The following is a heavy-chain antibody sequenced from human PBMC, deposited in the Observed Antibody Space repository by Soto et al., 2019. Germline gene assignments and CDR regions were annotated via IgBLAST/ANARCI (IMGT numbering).Heavy chain of an antibody. CDR2: ISAYNGNT. J-gene: IGHJ6*02. Sequence: ASVKVSCKASGYTFTSYGISWVRQAPGQGLEWMGWISAYNGNTNYAQKLQGRVTMTTDTSTSTAYMELRSLRSDDTAVYYCARDKFQFSTPIYYYYYGIDVRAQRTTVTGSS. CDR1: GYTFTSYG. D-gene: IGHD6-6*01. CDR3: ARDKFQFSTPIYYYYYGIDV. V-gene: IGHV1-18*01.